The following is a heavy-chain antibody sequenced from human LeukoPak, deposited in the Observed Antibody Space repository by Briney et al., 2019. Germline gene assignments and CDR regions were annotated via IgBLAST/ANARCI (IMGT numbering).Heavy chain of an antibody. V-gene: IGHV3-48*04. Sequence: GGSLRLSCAASGFTFSSYSMNWVRQAPGKGLEWVSYISSSSNTIYYADSVKGRFTISRDNAKNSLYLQMNSLRAEDTAVYYCARRRGYSGYDVDYWGQGTLVTVSS. CDR1: GFTFSSYS. D-gene: IGHD5-12*01. CDR3: ARRRGYSGYDVDY. CDR2: ISSSSNTI. J-gene: IGHJ4*02.